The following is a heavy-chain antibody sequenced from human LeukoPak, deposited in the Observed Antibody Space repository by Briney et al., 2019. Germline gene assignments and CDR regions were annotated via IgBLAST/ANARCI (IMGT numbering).Heavy chain of an antibody. V-gene: IGHV3-9*01. D-gene: IGHD3-16*01. CDR3: AKDLIRDTGMFIPGH. J-gene: IGHJ4*02. CDR2: ISWNSGSI. CDR1: GFSFDDYA. Sequence: PGRSLRLSCAASGFSFDDYAMHWVRQAPGKGLEWVSGISWNSGSIAYADSVKGRFTIPRDNAENSLYLQMNSLRVEDTALYYCAKDLIRDTGMFIPGHWGQGTQVTVSS.